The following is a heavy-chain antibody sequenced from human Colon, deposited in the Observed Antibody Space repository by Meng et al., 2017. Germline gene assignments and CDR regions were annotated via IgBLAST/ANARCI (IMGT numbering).Heavy chain of an antibody. J-gene: IGHJ4*02. CDR1: GGSITTNSY. V-gene: IGHV4-4*02. CDR2: IDHRGDP. Sequence: QVQLLESGPGLVKPSGTLSLTCAFSGGSITTNSYWSWVRQSPEKGLEWIGQIDHRGDPYYNPSLKSRVTMSVDRSKSQVSLQLTSVTAADTAVYYCARHGGYYQDYWGQGTLVTVSS. D-gene: IGHD4-23*01. CDR3: ARHGGYYQDY.